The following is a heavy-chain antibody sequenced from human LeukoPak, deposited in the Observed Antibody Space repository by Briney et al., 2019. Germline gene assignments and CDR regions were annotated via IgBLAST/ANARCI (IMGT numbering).Heavy chain of an antibody. CDR2: ISSSSSYT. Sequence: GGSLRLSCAASGFTFSDYYMSWIRQAPGKWLECVSYISSSSSYTNYADSVKGRFTISRDNAKNSLYLQMNSLRAEDTAVYYCARVGGYPYFFDYWGQGTLVTVSS. CDR1: GFTFSDYY. J-gene: IGHJ4*02. D-gene: IGHD5-12*01. V-gene: IGHV3-11*06. CDR3: ARVGGYPYFFDY.